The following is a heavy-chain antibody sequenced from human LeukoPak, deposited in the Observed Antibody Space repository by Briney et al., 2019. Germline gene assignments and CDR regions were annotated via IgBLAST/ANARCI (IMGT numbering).Heavy chain of an antibody. CDR2: INSDGSST. J-gene: IGHJ4*02. CDR1: GFTFSSYW. CDR3: ARVGDYDSSGYRLDFDY. Sequence: GGSLRLSCAASGFTFSSYWMHWVRQAPGKGLVWVSRINSDGSSTSYADSVKGRFTISRDNAKNTLYLQMNSLRAEDTAVYYCARVGDYDSSGYRLDFDYWGQGTLVTVSS. V-gene: IGHV3-74*01. D-gene: IGHD3-22*01.